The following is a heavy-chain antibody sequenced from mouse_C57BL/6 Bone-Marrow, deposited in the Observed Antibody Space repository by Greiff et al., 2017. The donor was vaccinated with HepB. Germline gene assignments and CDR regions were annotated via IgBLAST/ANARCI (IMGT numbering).Heavy chain of an antibody. V-gene: IGHV5-17*01. J-gene: IGHJ4*01. CDR2: ISSGSSTI. CDR1: GFTFSDYG. D-gene: IGHD1-1*01. CDR3: ARRYYYGSSPWDY. Sequence: EVKVVESGGGLVKPGGSLKLSCAASGFTFSDYGMHWVRQAPEKGLEWVAYISSGSSTIYYADTVKGRFTISRDNAKNTLFLQMTSLRSEDTAMYYCARRYYYGSSPWDYWGQGTSVTVSS.